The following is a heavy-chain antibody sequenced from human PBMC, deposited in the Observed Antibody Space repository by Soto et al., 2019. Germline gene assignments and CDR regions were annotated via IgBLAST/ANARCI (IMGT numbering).Heavy chain of an antibody. J-gene: IGHJ4*02. CDR1: GFTFSRYS. D-gene: IGHD3-3*01. V-gene: IGHV3-21*01. CDR2: ISSTTNYI. CDR3: ARAGFDFWSGSCTADSDY. Sequence: SLRLSCAASGFTFSRYSMNWVRQAPGKGLEWVSSISSTTNYIYYADSMKGRFTVSRDNAKNSVYLDMNSLSAEDTAVYYCARAGFDFWSGSCTADSDYWGQGTQVTVSS.